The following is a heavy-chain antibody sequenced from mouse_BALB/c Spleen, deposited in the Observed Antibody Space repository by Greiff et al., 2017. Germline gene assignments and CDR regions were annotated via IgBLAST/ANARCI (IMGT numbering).Heavy chain of an antibody. CDR1: GYTFTSYY. V-gene: IGHV1S56*01. CDR3: ARTGSDWDFDY. J-gene: IGHJ2*01. D-gene: IGHD4-1*01. Sequence: QVQLQQSGPELVKPGASVRISCKASGYTFTSYYIHWVKQRPGQGLEWIGWIYPGNVNTKYNEKFKGKATLTADKSSSTAYMQLSSLTSEDSAVYFCARTGSDWDFDYWGQGTTLTVSS. CDR2: IYPGNVNT.